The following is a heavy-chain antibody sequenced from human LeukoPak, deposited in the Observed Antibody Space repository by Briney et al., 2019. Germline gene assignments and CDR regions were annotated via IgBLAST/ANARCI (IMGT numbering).Heavy chain of an antibody. CDR3: ARENQEMATIEYYYYMDV. V-gene: IGHV7-4-1*02. CDR2: INTNTGNP. Sequence: ASVKVSCKASGYTFTSYAMNWGRQAPGQGLEWMGWINTNTGNPTYAQGFTGRFVFSLDTSVSTAYLQISSLKAEDTAVYYCARENQEMATIEYYYYMDVWGKGTTVTVSS. D-gene: IGHD5-24*01. J-gene: IGHJ6*03. CDR1: GYTFTSYA.